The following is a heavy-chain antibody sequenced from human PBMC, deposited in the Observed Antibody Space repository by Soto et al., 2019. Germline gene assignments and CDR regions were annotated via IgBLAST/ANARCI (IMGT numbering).Heavy chain of an antibody. D-gene: IGHD3-22*01. CDR2: IIPIFGTA. V-gene: IGHV1-69*13. CDR3: ARDSTDSSGYYAPFDY. J-gene: IGHJ4*02. Sequence: SVKVSCKASGCTFSIYAISWVRQAPGQGLEWMGGIIPIFGTANYAQKFQGRVTITADESTSTAYMELSSLRAEDTAVYYCARDSTDSSGYYAPFDYWGQGTLVTVSS. CDR1: GCTFSIYA.